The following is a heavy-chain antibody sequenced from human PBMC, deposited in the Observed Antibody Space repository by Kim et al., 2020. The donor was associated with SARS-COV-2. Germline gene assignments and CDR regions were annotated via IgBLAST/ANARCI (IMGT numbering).Heavy chain of an antibody. Sequence: GKGRFTISRDNSKNTLYPKMNSLRAEDTAVYYCAKDQAGSSGYELDAFDIWGQGTMVTVSS. V-gene: IGHV3-23*01. J-gene: IGHJ3*02. D-gene: IGHD5-12*01. CDR3: AKDQAGSSGYELDAFDI.